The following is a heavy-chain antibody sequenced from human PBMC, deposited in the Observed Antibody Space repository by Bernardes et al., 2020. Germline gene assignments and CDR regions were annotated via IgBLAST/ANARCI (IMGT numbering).Heavy chain of an antibody. CDR3: ARGMTTSFPYYFHALDV. CDR2: MNPDSGNT. Sequence: ASVKVSCKASGYAFSRFDVNWVRQATGQGLEWMGWMNPDSGNTGFAQKFQGRVIMTRNNSINTAYLEVSSLRSDDAAVYYCARGMTTSFPYYFHALDVWGPGTTVTVSS. V-gene: IGHV1-8*01. CDR1: GYAFSRFD. D-gene: IGHD4-17*01. J-gene: IGHJ6*02.